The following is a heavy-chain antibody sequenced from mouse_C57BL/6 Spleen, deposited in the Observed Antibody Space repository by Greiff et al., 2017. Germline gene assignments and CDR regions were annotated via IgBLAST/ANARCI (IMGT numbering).Heavy chain of an antibody. CDR1: GYAFSSYW. CDR3: ARSFYGNYNYAMDY. CDR2: IYPGDGDP. D-gene: IGHD2-10*01. J-gene: IGHJ4*01. V-gene: IGHV1-80*01. Sequence: VQLQESGPELVKPGASVKMSCKASGYAFSSYWMNWVKQRPGKGLEWIGQIYPGDGDPNYNGKFKGKATLTADKSSSTAYMQLSSLTSEDSAVYVCARSFYGNYNYAMDYWGQGTSVTVSS.